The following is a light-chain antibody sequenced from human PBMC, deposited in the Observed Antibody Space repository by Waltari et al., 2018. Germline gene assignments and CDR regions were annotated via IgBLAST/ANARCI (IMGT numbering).Light chain of an antibody. V-gene: IGLV2-14*01. Sequence: QSALSQPASVSGSPGQSNTISCTGARSDVGGFNYVSWYQQNPGKAPKLLIFEATKRPSGVSIRFSGSTSGNTASLTISGLQAEDEADYYCSSYASSNFLVFGGGTKVTVL. CDR2: EAT. CDR3: SSYASSNFLV. CDR1: RSDVGGFNY. J-gene: IGLJ3*02.